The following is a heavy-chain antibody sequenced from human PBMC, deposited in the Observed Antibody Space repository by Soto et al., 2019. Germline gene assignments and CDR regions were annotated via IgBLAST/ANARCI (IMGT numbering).Heavy chain of an antibody. J-gene: IGHJ5*02. CDR1: GNTFTSYD. CDR3: TRGRRGLSGWFDP. V-gene: IGHV1-8*01. CDR2: MNPTSGST. Sequence: QVQLVQSGAEVKKPGASVRVSCKASGNTFTSYDINWVRQATGQGLEWMGWMNPTSGSTGYAQKCQGRVTMSRNTSISTAYMELSSLRSEDTAVYYCTRGRRGLSGWFDPCGQGSLVTVSS. D-gene: IGHD2-2*01.